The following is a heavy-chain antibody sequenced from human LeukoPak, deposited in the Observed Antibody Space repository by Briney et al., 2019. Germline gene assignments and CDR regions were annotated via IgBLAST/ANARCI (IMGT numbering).Heavy chain of an antibody. CDR3: ARAPTVRGTFDT. CDR1: GFTVSSNY. V-gene: IGHV3-66*01. CDR2: IYHGGST. Sequence: GGPLRLSCEASGFTVSSNYMTWVRKAPGKGLGWVSLIYHGGSTYYADAVKGRFTISRDNSKNTVYLQMNSLRAEDTAVYYCARAPTVRGTFDTWGRGTMVTVS. J-gene: IGHJ3*02. D-gene: IGHD4-11*01.